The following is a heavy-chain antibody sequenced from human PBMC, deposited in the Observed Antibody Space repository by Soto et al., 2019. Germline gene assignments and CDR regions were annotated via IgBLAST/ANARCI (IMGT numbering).Heavy chain of an antibody. D-gene: IGHD6-13*01. CDR2: ISYDGSNK. CDR3: ARGGRGSSFNADAFDI. J-gene: IGHJ3*02. Sequence: GGSLRLSCAASGFTFSSYAMHWVRQAPGKGLEWVAVISYDGSNKYYADSVKGRFTISRDNSKNTLYLQMNSLRAEDTAVYYCARGGRGSSFNADAFDIWGQGTMVTVSS. V-gene: IGHV3-30-3*01. CDR1: GFTFSSYA.